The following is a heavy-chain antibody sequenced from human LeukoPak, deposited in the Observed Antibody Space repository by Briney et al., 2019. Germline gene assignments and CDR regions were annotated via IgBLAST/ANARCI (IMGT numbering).Heavy chain of an antibody. CDR3: ARVKLERNPPVDY. J-gene: IGHJ4*02. V-gene: IGHV4-39*07. CDR1: GGSISSSSYY. CDR2: IYYSGST. D-gene: IGHD1-1*01. Sequence: SETLSLTCTVSGGSISSSSYYWGWIRQPPGKGLKWIGSIYYSGSTYYNPSLKSRVTISVDTSKNQFSLKLSSVTAEDTAVYYCARVKLERNPPVDYWGQGTLVTVSS.